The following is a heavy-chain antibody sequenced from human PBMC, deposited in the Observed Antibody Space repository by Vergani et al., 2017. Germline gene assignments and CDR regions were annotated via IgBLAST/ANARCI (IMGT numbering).Heavy chain of an antibody. CDR2: ISGSGGST. D-gene: IGHD2-2*01. J-gene: IGHJ6*03. CDR1: GFTFSSYA. V-gene: IGHV3-23*01. CDR3: AKCLNGVGCSSTSCYRNYYYYMDV. Sequence: EVQLLESGGGLVQPGGSLRLSCAASGFTFSSYAMSWVRQAPGKGLEWVSAISGSGGSTYYADSVKGRFTISRDNSKNTLYLQMNSLRAEDTAVYYCAKCLNGVGCSSTSCYRNYYYYMDVWGKGTTVTVSS.